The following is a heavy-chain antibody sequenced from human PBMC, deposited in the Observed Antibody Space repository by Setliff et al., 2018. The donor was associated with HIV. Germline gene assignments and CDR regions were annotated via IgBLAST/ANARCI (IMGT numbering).Heavy chain of an antibody. CDR2: VHSTLST. D-gene: IGHD6-19*01. CDR1: GDSMTSGSFY. Sequence: SETLSLTCTVSGDSMTSGSFYWSWVRQPAGKGLEWIGQVHSTLSTNYNPSLKSRLSISAGTSKNQFSLNLRFVTAADTALYYCARRTFGSGRFDPWGQGTPVTVSS. V-gene: IGHV4-61*09. J-gene: IGHJ5*02. CDR3: ARRTFGSGRFDP.